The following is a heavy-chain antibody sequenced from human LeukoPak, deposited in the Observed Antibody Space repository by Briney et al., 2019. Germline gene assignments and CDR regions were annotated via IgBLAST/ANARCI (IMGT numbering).Heavy chain of an antibody. CDR1: GGSVSGGSYY. Sequence: PSETLSLTCTVSGGSVSGGSYYWSWIRQPPGKGLEWIGYIYYSGSTNYNPSLKSRVTISVDTSKNQFSLKLSSVTAADTAVYYCAREAVTNWFDPWGQGALVTVSS. CDR3: AREAVTNWFDP. V-gene: IGHV4-61*01. J-gene: IGHJ5*02. CDR2: IYYSGST. D-gene: IGHD4-17*01.